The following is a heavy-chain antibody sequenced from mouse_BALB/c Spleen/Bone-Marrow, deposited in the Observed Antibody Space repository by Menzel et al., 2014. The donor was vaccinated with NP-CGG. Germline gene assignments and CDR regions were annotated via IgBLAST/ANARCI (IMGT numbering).Heavy chain of an antibody. V-gene: IGHV14-3*02. CDR2: VDPANGNT. CDR3: ARRFGNSPRDSAMVN. D-gene: IGHD2-1*01. J-gene: IGHJ4*01. Sequence: VQLQQSGADLVKPGASVKLSCTASGFNIKDTYIHWVKQRPEQGLEWIGRVDPANGNTKYAPKSQGKATITADTSSNTAYLRLSSLTSEDTAVYYCARRFGNSPRDSAMVNWGRGTSVTVSS. CDR1: GFNIKDTY.